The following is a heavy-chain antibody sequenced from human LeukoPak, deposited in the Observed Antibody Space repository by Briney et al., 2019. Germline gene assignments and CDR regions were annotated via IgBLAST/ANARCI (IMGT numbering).Heavy chain of an antibody. CDR3: VRDNAYSFDY. CDR1: GFKFSSYW. J-gene: IGHJ4*02. V-gene: IGHV3-74*01. Sequence: GGSLRLSCAVSGFKFSSYWMNWVRQVPGKGLMWVAHINTNGVSANYADSVKGRFTISRDNAKSTLSLQMNSLRAEDTAIYYCVRDNAYSFDYWGQGTLVTVSS. D-gene: IGHD5-24*01. CDR2: INTNGVSA.